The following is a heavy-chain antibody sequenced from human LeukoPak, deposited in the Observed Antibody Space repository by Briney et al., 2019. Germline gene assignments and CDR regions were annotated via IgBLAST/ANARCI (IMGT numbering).Heavy chain of an antibody. J-gene: IGHJ4*02. V-gene: IGHV1-69*13. CDR2: IIPIFGTA. CDR1: GGTFSSYA. Sequence: SVKVSCRASGGTFSSYAINWVRQAPGQGLEWMGGIIPIFGTANYAQKFQDRVTITADESTSTAYMELSSLRSEDTAIYYCASRLYCSNTRCRNFPFAYWGQGTLVTVSS. CDR3: ASRLYCSNTRCRNFPFAY. D-gene: IGHD2-2*01.